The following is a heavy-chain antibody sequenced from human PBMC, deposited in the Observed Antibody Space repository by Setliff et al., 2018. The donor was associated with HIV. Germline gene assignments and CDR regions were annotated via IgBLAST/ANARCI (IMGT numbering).Heavy chain of an antibody. Sequence: GGSLRLSCAASGFTFSTYGMHWVRQAPGKGLEWVAFIRYDGSNKYYADSVKGRFTISRDNSKNTLHLQMNSLRAEDTALYYCAKDRTAYGDHVLGPSFDLWGRGTLVTVSS. D-gene: IGHD4-17*01. CDR2: IRYDGSNK. CDR1: GFTFSTYG. J-gene: IGHJ2*01. CDR3: AKDRTAYGDHVLGPSFDL. V-gene: IGHV3-30*02.